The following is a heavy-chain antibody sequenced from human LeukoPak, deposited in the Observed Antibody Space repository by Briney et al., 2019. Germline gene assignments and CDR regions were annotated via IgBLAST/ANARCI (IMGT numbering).Heavy chain of an antibody. D-gene: IGHD1-14*01. J-gene: IGHJ5*01. CDR3: ARRTAKWNHRSPEFDP. V-gene: IGHV4-59*08. Sequence: SETLSLTCTVSGGSISGYYWSWIRQPPGKGLEWIGDIYFGGTTYYKTSLKSRVTISLHASTNQFSLNLTSVTAADTAEYFCARRTAKWNHRSPEFDPWGQGTLVTVSS. CDR2: IYFGGTT. CDR1: GGSISGYY.